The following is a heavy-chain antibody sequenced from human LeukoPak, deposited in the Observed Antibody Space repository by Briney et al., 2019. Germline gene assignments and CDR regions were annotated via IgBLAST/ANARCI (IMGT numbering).Heavy chain of an antibody. CDR3: ARGPYSYDSSGAFDI. D-gene: IGHD3-22*01. J-gene: IGHJ3*02. CDR1: GDSISSGDYY. V-gene: IGHV4-61*02. CDR2: ISSSGST. Sequence: SQTLSLTCTVSGDSISSGDYYWSWIRQPAGKGLEWIGRISSSGSTNYNPSLKSRVTLSVDTSKNQFSLKLSSVTAADTAVYFCARGPYSYDSSGAFDIWGQGTMVTVSS.